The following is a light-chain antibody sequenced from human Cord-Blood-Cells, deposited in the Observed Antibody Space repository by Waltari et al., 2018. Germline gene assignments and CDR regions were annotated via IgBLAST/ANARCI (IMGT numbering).Light chain of an antibody. CDR3: EQYGSSLFT. V-gene: IGKV3-20*01. J-gene: IGKJ3*01. Sequence: EIVLTQSPGTLSLSPGERATLSCRASQSVSSSYLAWYPQEPGQAPRRLIYGASSRATGIPDRFSGSGSGTDFTLTISRLEPEDFAVYYCEQYGSSLFTFGPGTKVDIK. CDR2: GAS. CDR1: QSVSSSY.